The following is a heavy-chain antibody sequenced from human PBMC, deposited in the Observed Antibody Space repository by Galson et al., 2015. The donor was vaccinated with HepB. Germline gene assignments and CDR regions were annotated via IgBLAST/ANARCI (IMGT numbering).Heavy chain of an antibody. V-gene: IGHV3-30*18. CDR2: MSYDGSSE. Sequence: SLRLSCAASGFTFSNYGMHWVRQAPGKGLEWVAVMSYDGSSEHYADSVKGRFTISRDNSKNTVHLQMNSLRAEDTALYYCAKDSGIAAGGLAESFQHWGQGTLVTVSS. CDR1: GFTFSNYG. J-gene: IGHJ1*01. D-gene: IGHD6-13*01. CDR3: AKDSGIAAGGLAESFQH.